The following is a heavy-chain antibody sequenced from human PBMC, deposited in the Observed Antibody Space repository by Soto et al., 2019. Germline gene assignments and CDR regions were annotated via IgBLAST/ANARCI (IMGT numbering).Heavy chain of an antibody. D-gene: IGHD3-3*01. V-gene: IGHV4-31*03. CDR2: IYYSGST. J-gene: IGHJ4*02. CDR3: ARGGETYYDFWSGSYQY. Sequence: LSLTCTVSGGSISSGGYYWSWIRQHPGKGLEWIGYIYYSGSTYYNPSLKSRVTISVDTSKNQFSLKLSSVTAADTAVYYCARGGETYYDFWSGSYQYWDQGTLVTVSS. CDR1: GGSISSGGYY.